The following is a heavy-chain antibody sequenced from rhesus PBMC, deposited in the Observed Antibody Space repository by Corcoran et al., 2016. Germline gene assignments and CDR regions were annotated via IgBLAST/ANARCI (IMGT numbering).Heavy chain of an antibody. CDR3: ARDSSSSGHDY. Sequence: QVQLQESGPGLVQPSETLSLTCTVSGGSISGYYWSWIRQPPGKGLEWIGNIDGNSAGTNYNPSLKSRVTISKDTSKNQFSLKLSSVTAADTAVYYCARDSSSSGHDYWGQGVLVTVSS. D-gene: IGHD6-31*01. CDR1: GGSISGYY. V-gene: IGHV4-81*01. CDR2: IDGNSAGT. J-gene: IGHJ4*01.